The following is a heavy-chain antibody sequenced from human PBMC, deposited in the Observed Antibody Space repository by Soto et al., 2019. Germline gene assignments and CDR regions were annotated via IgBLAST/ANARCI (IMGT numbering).Heavy chain of an antibody. J-gene: IGHJ6*02. CDR3: ARAPLAYCGGDCYYYYGMDV. CDR2: IYHSGST. V-gene: IGHV4-30-2*01. CDR1: GGSISSGGYS. D-gene: IGHD2-21*02. Sequence: PSETLSLTCAVSGGSISSGGYSWSWIRQPPGKGLEWIGYIYHSGSTYYNPSLKSRVTISVDRSKNQFSLKLSSVTAADTAVYYCARAPLAYCGGDCYYYYGMDVWGQGTTVTVS.